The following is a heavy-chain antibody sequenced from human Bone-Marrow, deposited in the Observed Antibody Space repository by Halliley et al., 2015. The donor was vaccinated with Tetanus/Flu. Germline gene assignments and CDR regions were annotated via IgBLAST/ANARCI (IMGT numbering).Heavy chain of an antibody. D-gene: IGHD2-2*01. Sequence: NVNQDGSEKYYVDSVKGRFAIARDNAKDLLYLQMSSPTAEDTAVYYCVRDQCDSANCREMPWAYWGQGALVTVSS. CDR3: VRDQCDSANCREMPWAY. V-gene: IGHV3-7*04. CDR2: VNQDGSEK. J-gene: IGHJ4*02.